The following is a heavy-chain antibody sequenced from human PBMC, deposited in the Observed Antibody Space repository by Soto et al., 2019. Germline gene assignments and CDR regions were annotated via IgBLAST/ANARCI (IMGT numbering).Heavy chain of an antibody. D-gene: IGHD2-8*01. J-gene: IGHJ4*02. CDR3: ASSATMVAKGVDY. CDR2: IYHSGST. Sequence: SETLSLTCAVSGGSISSSNWWSWVRQPPGKGLEWIGEIYHSGSTNYNPSLKSRVTISVDKSKNQFSLKLSSVTAADTAVYYCASSATMVAKGVDYWGQGTLVTVSS. V-gene: IGHV4-4*02. CDR1: GGSISSSNW.